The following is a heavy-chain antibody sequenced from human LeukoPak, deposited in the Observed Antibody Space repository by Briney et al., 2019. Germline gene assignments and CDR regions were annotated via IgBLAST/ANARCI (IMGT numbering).Heavy chain of an antibody. Sequence: GALRLSCAASGFTFSSYAMSWVRQAPGKGLEWVANIKQDGSEKYYVDSVKGRFTISRDNAKSSLYLQMNSLRAEDTAVYYCARDKIAGDSYFDCWGQGTLVTVSS. D-gene: IGHD2-21*02. CDR2: IKQDGSEK. CDR3: ARDKIAGDSYFDC. J-gene: IGHJ4*02. CDR1: GFTFSSYA. V-gene: IGHV3-7*01.